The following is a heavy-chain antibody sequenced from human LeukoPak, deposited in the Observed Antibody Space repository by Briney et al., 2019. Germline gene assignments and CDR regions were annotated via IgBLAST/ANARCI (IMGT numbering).Heavy chain of an antibody. D-gene: IGHD6-19*01. V-gene: IGHV3-23*01. CDR3: ARGRSGWYGGGFDF. J-gene: IGHJ4*02. CDR1: GFSFSTYA. CDR2: ISGSGGST. Sequence: GGSLRISCAASGFSFSTYAMSLVRQAPGKGLEWVSAISGSGGSTYYADSVKGRFTISRDNSMNTLYLQMNSLRAEDTALYYCARGRSGWYGGGFDFWGQGTLVTVSS.